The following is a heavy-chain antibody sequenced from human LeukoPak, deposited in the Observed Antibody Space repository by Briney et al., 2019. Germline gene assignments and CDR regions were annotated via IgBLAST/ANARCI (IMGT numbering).Heavy chain of an antibody. CDR3: ARDKHCSSTRCYAGYYYYGMDV. V-gene: IGHV1-18*01. J-gene: IGHJ6*02. CDR1: GYTFTSYG. Sequence: ASVKVSCKASGYTFTSYGISWVRQAPGQGLEWMGWISAYNGNTNYAQKLQGRVTMTTDTSTSTAYMELRSLRSDDTAVYYCARDKHCSSTRCYAGYYYYGMDVSGQGTTVTVSS. D-gene: IGHD2-2*01. CDR2: ISAYNGNT.